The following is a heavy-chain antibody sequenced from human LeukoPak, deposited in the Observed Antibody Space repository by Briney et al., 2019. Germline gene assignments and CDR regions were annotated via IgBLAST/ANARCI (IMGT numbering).Heavy chain of an antibody. J-gene: IGHJ5*02. CDR1: GGSFGGYY. CDR2: INHSGST. D-gene: IGHD3-3*01. CDR3: AREYDFWSGYYPLGP. Sequence: SETLSLTCAVYGGSFGGYYWSWIRQPPGKGLEWIGEINHSGSTNYNPSLKSRVTMSVDTSKNQFSLKLSSVTAADTAVYYCAREYDFWSGYYPLGPWGQGTLVTVSS. V-gene: IGHV4-34*01.